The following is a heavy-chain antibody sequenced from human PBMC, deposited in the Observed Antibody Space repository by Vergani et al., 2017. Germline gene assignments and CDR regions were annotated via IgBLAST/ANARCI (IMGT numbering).Heavy chain of an antibody. CDR1: GGTFSSYT. CDR3: ARLAVAGTNGDYYYYMDV. CDR2: IIPILGIA. V-gene: IGHV1-69*02. Sequence: QVQLVQSGAEVKKPGSSVKVSCKASGGTFSSYTISWVRQAPGQGLEWMGRIIPILGIANYAQKFQGRVTITADKSTSTAYMELSSLRSEDTAVYYCARLAVAGTNGDYYYYMDVWGKGTTVTVSS. D-gene: IGHD6-19*01. J-gene: IGHJ6*03.